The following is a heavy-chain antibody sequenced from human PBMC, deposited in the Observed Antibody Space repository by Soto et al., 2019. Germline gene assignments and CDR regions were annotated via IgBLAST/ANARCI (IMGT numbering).Heavy chain of an antibody. V-gene: IGHV1-18*01. J-gene: IGHJ4*02. Sequence: ASVKVSCKASGYTFTSYGISWVRQAPGQGLEWMGWISAYNGNTNYAQKLQGRVTMTTDTSTSTAYMELRSLRSDDTAVYYCLLTTIFGVVIDFDYCGQGTLVTVSS. D-gene: IGHD3-3*01. CDR1: GYTFTSYG. CDR2: ISAYNGNT. CDR3: LLTTIFGVVIDFDY.